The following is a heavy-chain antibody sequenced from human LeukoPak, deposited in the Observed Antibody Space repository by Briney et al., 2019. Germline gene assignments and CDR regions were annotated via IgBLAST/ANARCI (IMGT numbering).Heavy chain of an antibody. V-gene: IGHV3-64D*08. CDR1: GFTFNLYS. D-gene: IGHD2-15*01. J-gene: IGHJ4*02. Sequence: GGSLRLSCLASGFTFNLYSMHWVRQAPGKGLEFVSVISSDGVYTYYAYSVKGRFTISRDNSKNTVYLQMSSLGADDTAVYYCAKVSDYCDGGTCYNSGMDSWGQGTLVTVSS. CDR2: ISSDGVYT. CDR3: AKVSDYCDGGTCYNSGMDS.